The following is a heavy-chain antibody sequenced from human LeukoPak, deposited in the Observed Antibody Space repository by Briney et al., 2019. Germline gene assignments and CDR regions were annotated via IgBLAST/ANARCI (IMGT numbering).Heavy chain of an antibody. D-gene: IGHD3-22*01. CDR1: GFTFRTYS. CDR3: ATVNLYYDDDGYLPFDH. J-gene: IGHJ4*02. Sequence: GGSLRLSCEASGFTFRTYSMNWVRQAPGKDLEWISYISGDAGTTNYADSVKGRFTISRDNAKSSLFLQMEGLRAEDTAVYYCATVNLYYDDDGYLPFDHWGQGSLVVISS. CDR2: ISGDAGTT. V-gene: IGHV3-48*04.